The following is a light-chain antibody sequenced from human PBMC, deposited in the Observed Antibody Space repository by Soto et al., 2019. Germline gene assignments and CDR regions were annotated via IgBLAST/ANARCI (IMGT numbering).Light chain of an antibody. CDR1: SSDVGGYNF. CDR3: SSYAGSNSVV. CDR2: EVN. V-gene: IGLV2-8*01. Sequence: QPVLTQPPSASGSPGQSVTISCTGTSSDVGGYNFVSWYQQQSGKAPKLMIYEVNKRPSGVPDRFSGSKSGNTASLTVSGLQAEDEADYYCSSYAGSNSVVFGGGTKLTVL. J-gene: IGLJ2*01.